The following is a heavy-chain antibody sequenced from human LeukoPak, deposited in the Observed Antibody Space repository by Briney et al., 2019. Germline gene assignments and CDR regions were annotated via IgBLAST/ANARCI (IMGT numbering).Heavy chain of an antibody. D-gene: IGHD2-21*01. CDR1: GYTFTTYD. Sequence: GASVKVSCTASGYTFTTYDINWVRQATGQGLEWMAWMNPNSGNTGYAQKFQGRVTMTRNTSISTVYMELSSLRSEDTAVYYCARVAGNCGGDCYRLVYWGQGTLVTVAS. V-gene: IGHV1-8*01. CDR2: MNPNSGNT. CDR3: ARVAGNCGGDCYRLVY. J-gene: IGHJ4*02.